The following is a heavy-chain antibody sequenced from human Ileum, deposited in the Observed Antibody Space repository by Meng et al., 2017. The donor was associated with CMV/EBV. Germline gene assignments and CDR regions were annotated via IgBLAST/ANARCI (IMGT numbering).Heavy chain of an antibody. Sequence: QLQRQESGPGLVKPSETLSLICTVSGDSIRSSGYYWGWIRQPPGKGLEWIGTIYYSGITYYNPSLKSRVIISLDTSKNHFSLKLSSVTAADTAVYYCARGPSVVLFDYWGQGTLVTVSS. D-gene: IGHD2-21*01. CDR1: GDSIRSSGYY. CDR2: IYYSGIT. CDR3: ARGPSVVLFDY. J-gene: IGHJ4*02. V-gene: IGHV4-39*07.